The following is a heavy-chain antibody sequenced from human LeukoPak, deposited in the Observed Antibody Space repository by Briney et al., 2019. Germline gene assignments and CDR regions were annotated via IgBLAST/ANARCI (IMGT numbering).Heavy chain of an antibody. CDR2: INGGCTSM. CDR3: ARELPPLEKYYFDY. J-gene: IGHJ4*02. Sequence: GGSLRLSCAASGFTFGHYEMNWVRQAPGKGLEWISYINGGCTSMFYADSVEGRFTVSRDNAKNSMYLQMDSLRAEDTAVYYCARELPPLEKYYFDYWGQGTLVTVSS. V-gene: IGHV3-48*03. D-gene: IGHD3-3*01. CDR1: GFTFGHYE.